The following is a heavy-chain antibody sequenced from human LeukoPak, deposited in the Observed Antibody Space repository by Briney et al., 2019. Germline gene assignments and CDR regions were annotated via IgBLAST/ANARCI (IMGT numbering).Heavy chain of an antibody. Sequence: PGGSPRLSCAASGFTFSSYSMTWVRQAPGKGLEWVSSISSSSSYIYYADSVKGRFTISRDNAKNSLYLQMNSLRAEDTAVYYCAREENFWSGPVDYWGQGTLVTVSS. CDR3: AREENFWSGPVDY. CDR2: ISSSSSYI. D-gene: IGHD3-3*01. CDR1: GFTFSSYS. V-gene: IGHV3-21*01. J-gene: IGHJ4*02.